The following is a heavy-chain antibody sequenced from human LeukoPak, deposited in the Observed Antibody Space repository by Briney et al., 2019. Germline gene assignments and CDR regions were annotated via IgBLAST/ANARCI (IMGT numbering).Heavy chain of an antibody. CDR2: IRYDGNTK. V-gene: IGHV3-30*02. D-gene: IGHD3-10*01. CDR3: VKDPDSIGA. J-gene: IGHJ5*02. CDR1: GFTFSNYG. Sequence: GGSLRLSCAASGFTFSNYGMHWVRQVPGKGPEWVASIRYDGNTKHYADSVKGRFTISRDNTKNMLYVQMSSLRVEDTAVYYCVKDPDSIGAWGQGTLLTVSS.